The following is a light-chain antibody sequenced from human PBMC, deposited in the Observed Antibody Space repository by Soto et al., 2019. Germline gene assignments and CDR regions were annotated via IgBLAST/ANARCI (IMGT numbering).Light chain of an antibody. Sequence: QSVLTQPASVSGSPGQSIAISCTGTSSDVGAYNYVSWYQQYPGKAPKLVIFDVSYRPSGVSTRFSGSKSGNTASLTISGLQAEDEADYYCKSFTPSATYVFGTGTKVTVL. CDR2: DVS. J-gene: IGLJ1*01. CDR1: SSDVGAYNY. CDR3: KSFTPSATYV. V-gene: IGLV2-14*01.